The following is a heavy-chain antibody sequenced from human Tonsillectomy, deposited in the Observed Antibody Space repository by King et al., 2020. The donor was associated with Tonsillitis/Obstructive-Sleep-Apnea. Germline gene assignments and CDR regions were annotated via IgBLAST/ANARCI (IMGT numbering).Heavy chain of an antibody. V-gene: IGHV4-59*01. Sequence: QLQESGPGLVKPSETLSLTCTVSGGSISSYYWSWIRQPPGKGLEWIGYIYYSGSTNYNPSLKSRVTISVDTSKNQFSLKLSSVTAADTAVYYCARYRVLGWFDPWGQGTLVTVSS. CDR2: IYYSGST. CDR1: GGSISSYY. J-gene: IGHJ5*02. CDR3: ARYRVLGWFDP. D-gene: IGHD1-26*01.